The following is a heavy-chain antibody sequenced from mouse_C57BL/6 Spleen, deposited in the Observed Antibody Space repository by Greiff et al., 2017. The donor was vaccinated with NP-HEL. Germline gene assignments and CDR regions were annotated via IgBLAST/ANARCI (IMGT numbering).Heavy chain of an antibody. CDR1: GFTFSDYG. V-gene: IGHV5-17*01. CDR3: ARPNDYVAMDY. J-gene: IGHJ4*01. Sequence: EVQLVESGGGLVKPGGSLKLSCAASGFTFSDYGMHWIRQAPEKGLEWVAYISSGSSTIYYADTVKGRFTISRDNAKNTLFLQMTSLRSEDTAVYYCARPNDYVAMDYWGQGTSVTVSS. CDR2: ISSGSSTI.